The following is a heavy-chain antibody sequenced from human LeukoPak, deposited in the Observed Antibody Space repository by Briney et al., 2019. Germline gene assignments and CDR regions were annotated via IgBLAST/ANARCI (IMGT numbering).Heavy chain of an antibody. Sequence: GASVKVSCKASGYTFTSYGISWVRQAPGQGLEWMGWISAYNGDTNYAQKLQGRVTMTTDTSTSTAYMELRSLRSDDTAVYYCARGFVVRGVIITYNWFDPWGQGTLVTVSS. V-gene: IGHV1-18*01. J-gene: IGHJ5*02. CDR3: ARGFVVRGVIITYNWFDP. CDR2: ISAYNGDT. D-gene: IGHD3-10*01. CDR1: GYTFTSYG.